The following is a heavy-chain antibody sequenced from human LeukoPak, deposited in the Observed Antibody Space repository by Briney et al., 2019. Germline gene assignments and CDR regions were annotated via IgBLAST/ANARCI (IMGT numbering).Heavy chain of an antibody. Sequence: PGGSLRLSCAASQFNFSDYYMTWVRQAPGKGLEWVGRIKRNIDGGVTDYAAPVTGRFTISRDDSEDTVYLQMSRLKPDDTAVYYCTADLPSSDTYTHDHWGQGTLVTVSS. CDR2: IKRNIDGGVT. CDR3: TADLPSSDTYTHDH. CDR1: QFNFSDYY. D-gene: IGHD1-1*01. J-gene: IGHJ4*02. V-gene: IGHV3-15*01.